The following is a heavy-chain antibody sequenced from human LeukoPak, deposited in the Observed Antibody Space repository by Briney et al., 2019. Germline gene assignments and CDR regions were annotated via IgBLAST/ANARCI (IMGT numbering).Heavy chain of an antibody. CDR1: GFTFSSYA. J-gene: IGHJ3*02. CDR3: AGELMDTAIGGVAFDI. Sequence: GRSLRLSCAASGFTFSSYAMHWVRQAPGKGLEWVAVISYDGSNKYYADSVKGRFTISRDNSKNTLYLQMNSLRAEDPAVYYCAGELMDTAIGGVAFDIWGQGTMVTVSS. D-gene: IGHD5-18*01. V-gene: IGHV3-30-3*01. CDR2: ISYDGSNK.